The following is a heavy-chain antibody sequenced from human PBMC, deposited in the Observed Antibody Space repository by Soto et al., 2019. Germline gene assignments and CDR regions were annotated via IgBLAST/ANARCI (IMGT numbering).Heavy chain of an antibody. CDR2: ISASGGST. Sequence: RGSLRLSCAASGFTFISYAISFVRQAPGKGLEWVSAISASGGSTYYADSVKGRFTISRDNSKNTLYLQMNNLRVEDKAVYYCADGGEWSFNFEYWGQGTLVTVSS. D-gene: IGHD3-3*01. CDR3: ADGGEWSFNFEY. CDR1: GFTFISYA. V-gene: IGHV3-23*01. J-gene: IGHJ4*02.